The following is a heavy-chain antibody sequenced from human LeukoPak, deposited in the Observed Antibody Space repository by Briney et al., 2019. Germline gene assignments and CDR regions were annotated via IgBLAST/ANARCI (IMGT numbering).Heavy chain of an antibody. CDR3: ACYDFWSGYPGEYYYYGMDV. D-gene: IGHD3-3*01. V-gene: IGHV3-23*01. Sequence: GGSLRLSCAASGFTFSSYAMSWVRQAPGKGRGWVSAISGRGGSTYYADSVKGRFTISRDNSKNTLYLQMNSLRAEDTAVYYCACYDFWSGYPGEYYYYGMDVWGQGTTVTVSS. J-gene: IGHJ6*02. CDR1: GFTFSSYA. CDR2: ISGRGGST.